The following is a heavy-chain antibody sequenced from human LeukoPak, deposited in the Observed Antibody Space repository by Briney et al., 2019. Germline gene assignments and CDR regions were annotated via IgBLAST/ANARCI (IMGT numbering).Heavy chain of an antibody. J-gene: IGHJ4*02. Sequence: GGSLRLSCAASGFTFSTYGMHWVRQAPGQGLEWVAIIWHDGSDKYYADSVKGRFAISRDNSNNTLYLQMNSLKAEDTAVYYCAREGGQQLGSFDYWGQGTLVTVSS. D-gene: IGHD6-13*01. V-gene: IGHV3-33*08. CDR3: AREGGQQLGSFDY. CDR2: IWHDGSDK. CDR1: GFTFSTYG.